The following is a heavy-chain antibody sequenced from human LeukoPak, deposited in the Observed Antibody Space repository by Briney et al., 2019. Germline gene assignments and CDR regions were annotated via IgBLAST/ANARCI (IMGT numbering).Heavy chain of an antibody. CDR2: ISSSGSTI. J-gene: IGHJ4*02. D-gene: IGHD3-22*01. V-gene: IGHV3-48*03. CDR1: GFTFSSYE. CDR3: ARAVSVITGGFDY. Sequence: AGSLRLSCAASGFTFSSYEMNWVRQAPGKGLERVSYISSSGSTIYYADSVKGRFTISRDNAKNSLYLQMNSLRAEDTAVYYCARAVSVITGGFDYWGQGTLVTVSS.